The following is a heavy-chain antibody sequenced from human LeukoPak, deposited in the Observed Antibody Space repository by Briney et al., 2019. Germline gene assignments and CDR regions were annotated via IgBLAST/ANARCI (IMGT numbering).Heavy chain of an antibody. Sequence: SETLSLTCTVSGGSISSYYWSWIRQHPGKGLEWIGYIYYSGSTYYNPSLKSRVTISVDTSKNQFSLKLSSVTAADTAVYYCARLSLGIAVAGIAYWGQGTLVTVSS. CDR1: GGSISSYY. J-gene: IGHJ4*02. CDR2: IYYSGST. CDR3: ARLSLGIAVAGIAY. D-gene: IGHD6-19*01. V-gene: IGHV4-59*06.